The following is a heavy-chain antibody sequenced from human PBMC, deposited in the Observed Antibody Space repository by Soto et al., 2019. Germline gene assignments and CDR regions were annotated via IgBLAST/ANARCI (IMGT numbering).Heavy chain of an antibody. J-gene: IGHJ4*02. CDR2: IDTNGDT. V-gene: IGHV4-31*03. CDR1: GDSLRRGFHH. D-gene: IGHD2-8*01. Sequence: QVQLQESGSGLLKPSQTLSLDCSVSGDSLRRGFHHWSWIRQTPGKGLQLIGYIDTNGDTHYDPSVRNRPSMSIVTTESRFSLKVTSVTAADTAVYYCARGTVYYCPNDKCGFVFDHWGQGALVTVTS. CDR3: ARGTVYYCPNDKCGFVFDH.